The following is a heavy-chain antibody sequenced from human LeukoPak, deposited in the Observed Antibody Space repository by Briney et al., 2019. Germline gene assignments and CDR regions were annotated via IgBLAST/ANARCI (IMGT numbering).Heavy chain of an antibody. J-gene: IGHJ4*02. D-gene: IGHD3-3*01. CDR3: ARVLGFWSGYFSYFDY. CDR2: ISAYNGNT. V-gene: IGHV1-18*01. Sequence: ASVKVSCKASGYTFTSYGISWVRQAPGQGLEWMGWISAYNGNTNYAQKLQGRATMTTDTSTSTAYMELRSLRSDDTAVYYCARVLGFWSGYFSYFDYWGQGTLVTVSS. CDR1: GYTFTSYG.